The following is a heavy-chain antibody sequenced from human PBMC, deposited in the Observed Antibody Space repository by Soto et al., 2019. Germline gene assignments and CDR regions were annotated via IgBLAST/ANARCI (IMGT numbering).Heavy chain of an antibody. V-gene: IGHV3-33*01. CDR2: IWYDGSNK. CDR3: ARDQMITFGGANWFDP. J-gene: IGHJ5*02. CDR1: GFTFSSYG. D-gene: IGHD3-16*01. Sequence: QVQLVESGGGVVQPGRSLRLSCAASGFTFSSYGMHWVRQAPGKGLEWVAVIWYDGSNKYYADSVKGRFTISRDNSKNTLYLQMNRLRAEDTAVYYCARDQMITFGGANWFDPWGQGTLVTVSS.